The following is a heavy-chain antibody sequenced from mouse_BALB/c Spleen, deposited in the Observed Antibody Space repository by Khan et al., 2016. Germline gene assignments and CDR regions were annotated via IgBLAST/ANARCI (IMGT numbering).Heavy chain of an antibody. CDR1: GYTFSSYW. Sequence: QVQLQQSGAELMKPGASVKISCKATGYTFSSYWIEWVKQRPGHGLEWIGEILPGSGSTNYNEKFKGKATFTADTSSNTAYMQLSSLTSEDSAVYYGARGDYGGRFAYWGQGTLVTVSA. D-gene: IGHD2-4*01. CDR2: ILPGSGST. CDR3: ARGDYGGRFAY. J-gene: IGHJ3*01. V-gene: IGHV1-9*01.